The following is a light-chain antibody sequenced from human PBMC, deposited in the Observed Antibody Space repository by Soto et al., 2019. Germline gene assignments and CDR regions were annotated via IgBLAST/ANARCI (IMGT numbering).Light chain of an antibody. V-gene: IGKV1-39*01. Sequence: RVPIPCRASQSINKWLAWYQQKPGKAPKILIYAASSLQSGVPSRFSGSGSGTDFTLTISSLQPEDFATYYCQQSYSTPPITFGQGTRLEI. J-gene: IGKJ5*01. CDR2: AAS. CDR1: QSINKW. CDR3: QQSYSTPPIT.